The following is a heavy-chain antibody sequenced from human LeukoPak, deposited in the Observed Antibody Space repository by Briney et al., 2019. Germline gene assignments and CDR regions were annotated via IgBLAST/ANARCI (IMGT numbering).Heavy chain of an antibody. CDR2: INHSGST. Sequence: SETLSLTCAVYGGSFSGYYWSWIRQPPGKGLEWIGEINHSGSTNYNPSLKSRVTISVDTSKNQFSLKLSSVTAAETAVYYCARGHKQWLLVIPFDYWGQGTLVTVSS. D-gene: IGHD6-19*01. CDR3: ARGHKQWLLVIPFDY. V-gene: IGHV4-34*01. CDR1: GGSFSGYY. J-gene: IGHJ4*02.